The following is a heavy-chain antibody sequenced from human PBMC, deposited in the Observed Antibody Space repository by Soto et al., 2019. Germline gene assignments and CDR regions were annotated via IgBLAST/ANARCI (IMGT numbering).Heavy chain of an antibody. CDR2: ISGGGVTT. CDR1: GFPFSSYW. CDR3: AREYYGLLTGYYTDY. Sequence: EVQLVESGGDLVQRGGSLRLSCAASGFPFSSYWMHWVRHTPGKGLDWGARISGGGVTTYYADSVTGRFTVSRDNAKNSLSLQISGLRAEDTAVYYCAREYYGLLTGYYTDYWGQGTLVSVSS. J-gene: IGHJ4*02. V-gene: IGHV3-74*01. D-gene: IGHD3-9*01.